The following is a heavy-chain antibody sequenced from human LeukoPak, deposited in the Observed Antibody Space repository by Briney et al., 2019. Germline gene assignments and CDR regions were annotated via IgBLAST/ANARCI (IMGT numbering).Heavy chain of an antibody. J-gene: IGHJ6*03. CDR1: GFTFSSYS. D-gene: IGHD1-26*01. Sequence: GRSLRLSCAASGFTFSSYSMNWVRQAPGKGLEWVSSISSSSSSYIYYADSVKGRFTISRDNAKNSLYLQMNSLRAEDTAVYYCARVVGNSGSYYHDYYYYMDVWGEGTTVTVSS. CDR2: ISSSSSSYI. V-gene: IGHV3-21*01. CDR3: ARVVGNSGSYYHDYYYYMDV.